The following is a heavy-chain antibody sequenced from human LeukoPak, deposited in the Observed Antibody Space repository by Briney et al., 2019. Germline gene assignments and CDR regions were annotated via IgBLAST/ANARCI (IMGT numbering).Heavy chain of an antibody. CDR2: IYPGDSDT. D-gene: IGHD3-9*01. V-gene: IGHV5-51*01. J-gene: IGHJ4*02. CDR1: GYSFTSYW. Sequence: GESLKISCKGSGYSFTSYWIGWVRQMPGKGLEWMGIIYPGDSDTSYNPSFQGQVTISADKSISTAYLQWSSLRASDTAMYYCARPAGKYYDILTGYYIPSYYFDYWGQGTLVTVSS. CDR3: ARPAGKYYDILTGYYIPSYYFDY.